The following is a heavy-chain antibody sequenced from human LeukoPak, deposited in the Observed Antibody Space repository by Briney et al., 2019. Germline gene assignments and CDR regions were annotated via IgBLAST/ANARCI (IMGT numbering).Heavy chain of an antibody. CDR1: GGSISSSSYY. CDR3: TAGRSDYFDF. Sequence: PSETLSLTCTVSGGSISSSSYYWGWIRQPPGKGLEWIGSIYYSGSTYYNPSLKSRVTISVDTSKNQFSLKLSSVTAADTAVYYCTAGRSDYFDFWGQGTLVTVPS. J-gene: IGHJ4*02. CDR2: IYYSGST. V-gene: IGHV4-39*01. D-gene: IGHD6-25*01.